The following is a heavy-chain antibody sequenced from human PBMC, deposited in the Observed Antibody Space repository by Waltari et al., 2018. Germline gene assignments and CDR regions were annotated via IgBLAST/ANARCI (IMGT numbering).Heavy chain of an antibody. J-gene: IGHJ3*02. CDR3: ARPRTGTTEGDAFDI. Sequence: EVQLVETGGGLIQPGGSLRLSCAAYGFTGSSNYMSWVRKAPGKGLEWVSVIYSGGSTYYADSVKGRFTISRDNSKNTLYLQMNSLRAEDTAVYYCARPRTGTTEGDAFDIWGQGTMVTVSS. CDR1: GFTGSSNY. CDR2: IYSGGST. D-gene: IGHD1-1*01. V-gene: IGHV3-53*02.